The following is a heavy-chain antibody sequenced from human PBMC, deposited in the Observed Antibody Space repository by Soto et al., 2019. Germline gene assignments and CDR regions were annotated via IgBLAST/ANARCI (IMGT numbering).Heavy chain of an antibody. CDR2: IIPIFGTA. CDR3: ARENPGYCTNGVCYSTGWFDP. V-gene: IGHV1-69*01. D-gene: IGHD2-8*01. CDR1: GGTFSSYA. J-gene: IGHJ5*02. Sequence: QVQLVQSGAEVKKPGSSVKVSCKASGGTFSSYAISWVRQAPGQGLEWMGGIIPIFGTANYAQKFQGRVTITADEFTSTAYMELSSLRSEDTAVYYCARENPGYCTNGVCYSTGWFDPWGQGTLVTVSS.